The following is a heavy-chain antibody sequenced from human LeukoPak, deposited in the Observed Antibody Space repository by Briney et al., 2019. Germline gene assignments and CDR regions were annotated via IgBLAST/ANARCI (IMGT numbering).Heavy chain of an antibody. V-gene: IGHV3-48*04. D-gene: IGHD3-16*01. CDR1: GFTFSSYS. Sequence: GGSLRLSCAASGFTFSSYSMNWVRQAPGKGLEWVSYISSASGSIYYADSVKGRFTISRDNAKNSLYLLMNSLRAEDTAVYYCARDHGGFDPWGQGTLVTVSS. CDR2: ISSASGSI. CDR3: ARDHGGFDP. J-gene: IGHJ5*02.